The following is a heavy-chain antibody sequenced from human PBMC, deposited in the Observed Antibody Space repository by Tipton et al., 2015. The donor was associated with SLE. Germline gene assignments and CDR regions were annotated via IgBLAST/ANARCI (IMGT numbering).Heavy chain of an antibody. CDR3: ARDPGHAFDI. J-gene: IGHJ3*02. CDR1: GGSISSGGYS. V-gene: IGHV4-30-2*01. CDR2: IYHSGSI. Sequence: LRLSCAVSGGSISSGGYSWSWIRQPPRKGLEWIGYIYHSGSIYYNPSLKSRVTTSVDRSKNQFSLKLSSVTAADTAVYYCARDPGHAFDIWGQGTMVTVSS.